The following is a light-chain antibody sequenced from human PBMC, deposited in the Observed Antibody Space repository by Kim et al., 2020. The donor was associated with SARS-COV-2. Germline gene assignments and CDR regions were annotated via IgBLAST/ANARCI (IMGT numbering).Light chain of an antibody. CDR2: DAS. CDR3: QQRSNWWT. Sequence: EIVLTQSPATLSLSPGERATLSCRASQSVSRYLAWYQQKPGQAPRLLIYDASTRATGIPARFSGGGSGTDFTLTISSLEPEDFAVYYCQQRSNWWTFGQGTKVDIK. J-gene: IGKJ1*01. CDR1: QSVSRY. V-gene: IGKV3-11*01.